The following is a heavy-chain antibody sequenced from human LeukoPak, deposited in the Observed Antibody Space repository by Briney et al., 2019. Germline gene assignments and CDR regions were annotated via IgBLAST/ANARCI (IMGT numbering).Heavy chain of an antibody. CDR2: INPNSGGT. J-gene: IGHJ4*02. CDR3: ARDPGITIFGVVIYFDY. D-gene: IGHD3-3*01. Sequence: ASVKVSCKASGYTFTGYYMHWVRQAPGQGLEWMGWINPNSGGTNYAQKFQGRVTMTRDTSISTAYKELSRLRSDDTAVYYCARDPGITIFGVVIYFDYWGQGTLVTVSS. V-gene: IGHV1-2*02. CDR1: GYTFTGYY.